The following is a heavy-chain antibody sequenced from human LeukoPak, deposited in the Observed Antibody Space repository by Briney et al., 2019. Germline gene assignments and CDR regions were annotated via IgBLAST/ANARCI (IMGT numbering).Heavy chain of an antibody. CDR2: ISAYNGNR. D-gene: IGHD2-2*01. CDR3: ARCGEGEIVVIPAAQDY. J-gene: IGHJ4*02. Sequence: APVKVSCKASGYPFTNYGISWVSQAPGQGLEWMGWISAYNGNRNYAQKIQGRVTMTTDTSTNTAYMELRSLTSDDTAVYYCARCGEGEIVVIPAAQDYWGQGTMVTVSS. CDR1: GYPFTNYG. V-gene: IGHV1-18*01.